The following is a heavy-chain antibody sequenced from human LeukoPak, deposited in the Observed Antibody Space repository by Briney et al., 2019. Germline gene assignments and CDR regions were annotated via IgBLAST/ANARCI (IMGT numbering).Heavy chain of an antibody. Sequence: SETLSLTCTVSGGSINNYYWTWIRQPAGKGLEWIGRIYSSGKTNYNPSLKSRVTMSVDTSNNQLSLMMTSVTAADTAVYYCARASWQLVLDYWGQGTLVTVSS. CDR2: IYSSGKT. V-gene: IGHV4-4*07. CDR1: GGSINNYY. D-gene: IGHD6-6*01. CDR3: ARASWQLVLDY. J-gene: IGHJ4*02.